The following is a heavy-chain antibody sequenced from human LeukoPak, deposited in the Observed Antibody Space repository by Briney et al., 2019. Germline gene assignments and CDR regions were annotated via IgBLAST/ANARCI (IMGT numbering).Heavy chain of an antibody. CDR2: INPSGGST. CDR1: GYTFTSYY. Sequence: ASVTVSCKASGYTFTSYYMHWVRQAPGQGLEWMGIINPSGGSTSYAQKFQGRVTMTRDMSTSTVYMELSSLRSEDTAVYYCARVRVQLWLTTYYYYMDVWGKGTTVTVSS. V-gene: IGHV1-46*01. CDR3: ARVRVQLWLTTYYYYMDV. D-gene: IGHD5-18*01. J-gene: IGHJ6*03.